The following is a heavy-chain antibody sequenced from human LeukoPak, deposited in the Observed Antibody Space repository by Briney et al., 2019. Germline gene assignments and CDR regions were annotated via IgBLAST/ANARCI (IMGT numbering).Heavy chain of an antibody. V-gene: IGHV3-30*04. Sequence: GRSLRLSCEPSGFSFEDFAVHWVRQAPGKGLEWVALISYDGGNIYYTDSVKGRFTISRDNSKNMLYLQMNSLRPEDTAVYYCARDPPFTSGWSQNFFDYWGQGTLVTVSS. CDR2: ISYDGGNI. J-gene: IGHJ4*02. CDR3: ARDPPFTSGWSQNFFDY. CDR1: GFSFEDFA. D-gene: IGHD6-19*01.